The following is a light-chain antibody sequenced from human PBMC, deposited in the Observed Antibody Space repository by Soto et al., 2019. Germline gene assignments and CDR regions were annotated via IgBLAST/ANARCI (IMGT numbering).Light chain of an antibody. CDR3: QQYVTSPIT. CDR1: RYVAGNY. CDR2: GAS. J-gene: IGKJ5*01. V-gene: IGKV3-20*01. Sequence: ENVLTQSPGTLSLSPGERATLSCRGSRYVAGNYLAWYQQKPGQAPRILIYGASSRATGIPDRFSGSGSDTDFTLTISRLETEDFALYYCQQYVTSPITFGQGTRLEIK.